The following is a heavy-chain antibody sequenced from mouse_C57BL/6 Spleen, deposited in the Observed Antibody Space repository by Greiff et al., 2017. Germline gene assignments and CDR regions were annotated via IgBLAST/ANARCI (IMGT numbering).Heavy chain of an antibody. D-gene: IGHD3-3*01. Sequence: EVQLQQSVAELVRPGASVKLSCTASGFNITNTYMTWVKQRPGQGLEWIGRIDPASGSTNYAQKFQGKATRTADTASNTAYLQLSSLTSEDTALYYLGRGLLCGGELAYWGQGTLDTVSA. CDR1: GFNITNTY. V-gene: IGHV14-3*01. CDR3: GRGLLCGGELAY. CDR2: IDPASGST. J-gene: IGHJ3*01.